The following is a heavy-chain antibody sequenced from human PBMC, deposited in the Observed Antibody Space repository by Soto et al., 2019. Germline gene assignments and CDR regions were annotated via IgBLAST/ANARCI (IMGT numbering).Heavy chain of an antibody. CDR1: GDTFNFYT. J-gene: IGHJ5*02. Sequence: QVQLVQSGAEVKKPGSSVRVSCKASGDTFNFYTIHWVRQAPGQGLEWLGRIIPMVGMSNYAQRFQGRVTXIXDKXTSTVYMQLSSLRSEDTALYYCATSYGSGSRPFDNWGQGTLVSVSS. D-gene: IGHD3-10*01. V-gene: IGHV1-69*02. CDR3: ATSYGSGSRPFDN. CDR2: IIPMVGMS.